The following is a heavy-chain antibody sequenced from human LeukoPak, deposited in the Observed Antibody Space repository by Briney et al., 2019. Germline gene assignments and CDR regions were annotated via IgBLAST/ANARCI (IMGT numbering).Heavy chain of an antibody. Sequence: SRTLSLTCAISGDSVSSNSPTWICIRQSPSRGLEWLGRTYYRSKWYSDYAESMTSRISINADTSKSQFSLQLKSVTPEDTAVYYCARAARGNAMDVWGQGTTVTVSS. CDR3: ARAARGNAMDV. V-gene: IGHV6-1*01. CDR1: GDSVSSNSPT. CDR2: TYYRSKWYS. J-gene: IGHJ6*02.